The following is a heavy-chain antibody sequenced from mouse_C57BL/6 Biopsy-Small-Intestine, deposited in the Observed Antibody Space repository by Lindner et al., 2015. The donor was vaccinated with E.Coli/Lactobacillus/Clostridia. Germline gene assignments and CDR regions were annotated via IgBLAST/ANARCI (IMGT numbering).Heavy chain of an antibody. CDR1: GYSITGNY. V-gene: IGHV1-42*01. CDR2: INPSTGST. J-gene: IGHJ2*01. Sequence: VQLQESGPELVKSGASVKISCKASGYSITGNYMNWVKQGPEKSLEWIGEINPSTGSTTYNQKFRAKATLTVDKSSSTAYMQFKSLTSEDSAVYYCARREVYYFDYWGQGTTLTVSS. CDR3: ARREVYYFDY.